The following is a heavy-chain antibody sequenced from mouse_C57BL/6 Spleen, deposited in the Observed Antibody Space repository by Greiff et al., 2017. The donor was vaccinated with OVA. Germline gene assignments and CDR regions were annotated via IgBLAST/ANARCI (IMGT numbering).Heavy chain of an antibody. CDR2: INPYNGGT. J-gene: IGHJ4*01. CDR3: ARGYGSSVSYAMDY. V-gene: IGHV1-19*01. D-gene: IGHD1-1*01. CDR1: GYTFTDYY. Sequence: VQLQQSGPVLVKPGASVKMSCKASGYTFTDYYMNWVKQSHGKSLEWIGVINPYNGGTSYNQKFKGKATLTVDKSSSTAYMELNSLTSEDSAVYYCARGYGSSVSYAMDYWGQGTSVTVSS.